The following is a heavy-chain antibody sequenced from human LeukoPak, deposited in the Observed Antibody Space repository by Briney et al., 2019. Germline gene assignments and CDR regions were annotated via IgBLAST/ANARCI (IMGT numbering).Heavy chain of an antibody. Sequence: GGSLRLSCAASGFTFNNYAMSWVRQAPGGGLEWVSAISGSGGSTYYADSVKGRFTISRDNSKNTLYLQMNSLRAEDTAVYYCAKQSSGWFDYWGQGTLVTVSS. CDR1: GFTFNNYA. CDR2: ISGSGGST. D-gene: IGHD6-19*01. V-gene: IGHV3-23*01. J-gene: IGHJ4*02. CDR3: AKQSSGWFDY.